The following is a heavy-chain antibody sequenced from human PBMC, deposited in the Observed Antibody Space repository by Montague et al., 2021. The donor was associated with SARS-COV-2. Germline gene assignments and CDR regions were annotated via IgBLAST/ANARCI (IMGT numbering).Heavy chain of an antibody. CDR1: GGSISSYY. Sequence: SETRSLTCTVSGGSISSYYWSWIRQPPGKGLEWIGYIYYSGSTNYNPSLKSRVTISVDTSKNQFSLKLSSVTAADTAVYYCARWSLGYCSGGSCYSAFDPWGQGTLVTVSS. D-gene: IGHD2-15*01. J-gene: IGHJ5*02. CDR3: ARWSLGYCSGGSCYSAFDP. V-gene: IGHV4-59*01. CDR2: IYYSGST.